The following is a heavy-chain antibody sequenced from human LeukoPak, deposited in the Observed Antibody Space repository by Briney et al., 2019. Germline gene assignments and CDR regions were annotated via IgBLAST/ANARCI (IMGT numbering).Heavy chain of an antibody. D-gene: IGHD6-13*01. CDR3: ARTHQSIAAAGRDGYWWFDP. Sequence: ASVKVSCKASGYTFTGYYMHWVRQAPGQGLEWMGWINPNSGGTNYAQKFQGRVTMTRDTSTSTAYMELSRLRSDDTAVYYCARTHQSIAAAGRDGYWWFDPWGQGTLVTVSS. CDR2: INPNSGGT. V-gene: IGHV1-2*02. CDR1: GYTFTGYY. J-gene: IGHJ5*02.